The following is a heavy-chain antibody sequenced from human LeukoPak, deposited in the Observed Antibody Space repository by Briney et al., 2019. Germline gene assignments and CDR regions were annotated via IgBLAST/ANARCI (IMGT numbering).Heavy chain of an antibody. Sequence: ASVKVSCKASGYTLSGYGISWVRQAPGQGLEWMGWVNPNSGATNYAQKFQGRVTMTRDTSISTAYMELSRLRSDDTAVYYCARAGWGTYGDYWGLQHWGQGTLVTVSS. D-gene: IGHD4-17*01. CDR3: ARAGWGTYGDYWGLQH. V-gene: IGHV1-2*02. CDR2: VNPNSGAT. CDR1: GYTLSGYG. J-gene: IGHJ1*01.